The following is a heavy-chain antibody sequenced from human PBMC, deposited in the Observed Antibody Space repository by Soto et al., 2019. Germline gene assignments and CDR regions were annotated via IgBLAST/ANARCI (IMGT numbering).Heavy chain of an antibody. Sequence: QVQLQESGPGLVKPSETLSLTCTVSGDSISGGASFWSWIRQPPGKGLEWIANVYYSGSSYYNPYPKSRLTISVDTTKNQFSLQLKSMTAADTAVYYCAKLSCTSSTCYFPGWFDPWGQGTLVTVSS. CDR3: AKLSCTSSTCYFPGWFDP. J-gene: IGHJ5*02. CDR1: GDSISGGASF. D-gene: IGHD2-2*01. V-gene: IGHV4-31*03. CDR2: VYYSGSS.